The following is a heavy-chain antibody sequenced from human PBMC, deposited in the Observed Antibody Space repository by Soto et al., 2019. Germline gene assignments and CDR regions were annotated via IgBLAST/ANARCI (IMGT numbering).Heavy chain of an antibody. CDR2: IFHTGTT. CDR3: AGLGYIDTGVYFG. J-gene: IGHJ4*02. D-gene: IGHD2-8*02. Sequence: PSETLSLTCAVSGVSVSSSIWLNWVRQSPAKGLEWIGEIFHTGTTNHDPSLKSRVSISLDKSKNEVSLKLSSVTAADTAIYFCAGLGYIDTGVYFGWGQGTPVTV. V-gene: IGHV4-4*02. CDR1: GVSVSSSIW.